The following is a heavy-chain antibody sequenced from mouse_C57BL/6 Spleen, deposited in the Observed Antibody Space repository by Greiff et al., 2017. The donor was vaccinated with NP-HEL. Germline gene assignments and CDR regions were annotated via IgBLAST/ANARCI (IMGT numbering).Heavy chain of an antibody. CDR2: ISSCSSTI. Sequence: EVKLVESGGGLVKPGGSLKLSCAASGFTFSDYGMHWVRQAPEKGLEWVAYISSCSSTIYYADTVKGRFTISRDNAKNTLFLQMTSLRSEDTAMYYCARGVYYYGSTYYAMDYWGQGTSVTVSS. D-gene: IGHD1-1*01. CDR1: GFTFSDYG. CDR3: ARGVYYYGSTYYAMDY. J-gene: IGHJ4*01. V-gene: IGHV5-17*01.